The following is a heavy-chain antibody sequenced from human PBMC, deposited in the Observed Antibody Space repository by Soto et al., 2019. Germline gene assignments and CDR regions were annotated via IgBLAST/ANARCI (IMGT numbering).Heavy chain of an antibody. D-gene: IGHD2-15*01. Sequence: SETLSLTCTVSGGSISSSSYYLGWIRQPPGKGLEWIGSIYYSGSTYYSPSLKSRVTISVDTSKNQFSLKLSSVTAADTAVYYCASTGVVVVAATSEYNWFDPWGQGTLVTVSS. J-gene: IGHJ5*02. CDR2: IYYSGST. CDR3: ASTGVVVVAATSEYNWFDP. CDR1: GGSISSSSYY. V-gene: IGHV4-39*01.